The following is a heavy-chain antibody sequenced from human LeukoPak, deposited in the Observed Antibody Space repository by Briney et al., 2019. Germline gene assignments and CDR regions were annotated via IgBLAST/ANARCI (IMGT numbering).Heavy chain of an antibody. V-gene: IGHV4-28*03. CDR2: VYYSGST. D-gene: IGHD1/OR15-1a*01. Sequence: LRLSCAASGFTVSRHWMHWVRQAPGKGLEWIGYVYYSGSTYYNPSLKSRVTISVDRSKNQFSLKLSSVTTADTAVYYCARGEQSGAFDIWGQGTMVTVSS. CDR1: GFTVSRHW. CDR3: ARGEQSGAFDI. J-gene: IGHJ3*02.